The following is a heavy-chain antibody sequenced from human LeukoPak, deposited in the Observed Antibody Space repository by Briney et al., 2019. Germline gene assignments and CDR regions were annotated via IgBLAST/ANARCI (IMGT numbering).Heavy chain of an antibody. CDR1: GDSIHSHF. J-gene: IGHJ5*02. Sequence: PLETLSLTCTVSGDSIHSHFYGWIRQPAGKGLEWIGRTHTNGNTLYNPSLKSRVTMSVDTSKSQFSLRLTSVTAADTAFYYCVRGNYTDGGRNWFDPWGQGILVTVSS. V-gene: IGHV4-4*07. CDR3: VRGNYTDGGRNWFDP. CDR2: THTNGNT. D-gene: IGHD1-7*01.